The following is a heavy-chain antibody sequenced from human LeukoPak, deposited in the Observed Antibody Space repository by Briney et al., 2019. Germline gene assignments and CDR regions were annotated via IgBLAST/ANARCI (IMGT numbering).Heavy chain of an antibody. CDR3: ARDAPPGK. J-gene: IGHJ4*02. CDR2: IYYSGGT. CDR1: GGSISGYY. V-gene: IGHV4-59*01. Sequence: PSETLSLTCTVSGGSISGYYWSWIRQPPGKGLEWIGYIYYSGGTNYNPSLKSRVTMSVDTSKNQFSLRLSSVTAADTAVYYCARDAPPGKWGQGTLVTVSS.